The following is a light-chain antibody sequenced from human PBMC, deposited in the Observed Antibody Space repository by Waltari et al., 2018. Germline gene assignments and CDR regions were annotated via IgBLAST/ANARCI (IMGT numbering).Light chain of an antibody. CDR2: YAS. Sequence: DIRMTQSPSSLPASVGDTVTISRRASQATRNYLAWYQQKPGKAPRPLIYYASNLETGVPSRFSGSGSGTTFTLIINSLPPEDVATYFCQQHSSYPVTFGQVTKVEI. V-gene: IGKV1-17*01. CDR1: QATRNY. J-gene: IGKJ3*01. CDR3: QQHSSYPVT.